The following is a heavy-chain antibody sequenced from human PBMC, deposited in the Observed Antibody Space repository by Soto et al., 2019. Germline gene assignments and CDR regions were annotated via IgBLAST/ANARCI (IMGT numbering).Heavy chain of an antibody. D-gene: IGHD5-12*01. Sequence: PGGSLRLSCAASGFTFSSYAMSWVRQAPGKGLEWVSAISGSGGSTYYADSVRGRFTISRDNSKNTLYLQMNSLRAEDTAVYYCAKVHSAGLRPFDYWGQGTLVTVSS. V-gene: IGHV3-23*01. CDR2: ISGSGGST. J-gene: IGHJ4*02. CDR1: GFTFSSYA. CDR3: AKVHSAGLRPFDY.